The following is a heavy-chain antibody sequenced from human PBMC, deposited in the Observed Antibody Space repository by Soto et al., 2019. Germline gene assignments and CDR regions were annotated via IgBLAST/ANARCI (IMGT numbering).Heavy chain of an antibody. J-gene: IGHJ6*02. CDR2: MNPNSGNT. Sequence: ASVKVSCKASGYTFTSYDINWVRQATGQGLEWTGWMNPNSGNTGYAQKFQGRVTMTRNTSISTAYMELSSLRSEDTAVYYCARSYSSSWYNNYYYYYGMDVWGQGTTVTVSS. CDR1: GYTFTSYD. V-gene: IGHV1-8*01. CDR3: ARSYSSSWYNNYYYYYGMDV. D-gene: IGHD6-13*01.